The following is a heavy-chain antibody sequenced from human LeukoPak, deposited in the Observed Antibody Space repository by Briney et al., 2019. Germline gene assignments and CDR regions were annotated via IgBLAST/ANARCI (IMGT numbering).Heavy chain of an antibody. J-gene: IGHJ4*02. V-gene: IGHV3-23*01. CDR1: GFTFSSYS. CDR2: ISGSGGFT. D-gene: IGHD6-19*01. CDR3: AKTRPSIAVAGPFYY. Sequence: GGSLRLSCAASGFTFSSYSMNWVRQAPGKGLEWVSAISGSGGFTYYADSVKGRFTISRDNSKHTLYLQMNSLRAEDTAVYYCAKTRPSIAVAGPFYYWGQGTLVTVSS.